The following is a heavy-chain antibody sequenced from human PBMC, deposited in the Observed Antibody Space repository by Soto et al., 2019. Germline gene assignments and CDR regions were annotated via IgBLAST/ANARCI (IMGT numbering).Heavy chain of an antibody. CDR2: ISWNSGSI. V-gene: IGHV3-9*01. Sequence: GGSLRLSCAASGFTFDDYAMHWVRQAPGKGLEWVSGISWNSGSIGYADSVKGRFTISRDNAKNSLYLQMNSLRAEDTALYYCAKDFGYDWFHSDHYSSSQDYGMDVWGQGTTVTVSS. CDR1: GFTFDDYA. CDR3: AKDFGYDWFHSDHYSSSQDYGMDV. D-gene: IGHD6-13*01. J-gene: IGHJ6*02.